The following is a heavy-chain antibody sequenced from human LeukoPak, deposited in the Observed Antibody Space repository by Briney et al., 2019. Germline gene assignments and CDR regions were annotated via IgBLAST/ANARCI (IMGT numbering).Heavy chain of an antibody. D-gene: IGHD3-22*01. CDR1: GGSISSSSYY. Sequence: PSETLSLTCAVSGGSISSSSYYWGWIRQPPGKGLEWIGSIYYSGSTYYNPSLKSRVTISVDTSKNQFSLKLSSVTAADTAVYYCARAKFYYDTSGFRPLFLDTWGQGTTVTVSS. CDR2: IYYSGST. J-gene: IGHJ6*02. V-gene: IGHV4-39*07. CDR3: ARAKFYYDTSGFRPLFLDT.